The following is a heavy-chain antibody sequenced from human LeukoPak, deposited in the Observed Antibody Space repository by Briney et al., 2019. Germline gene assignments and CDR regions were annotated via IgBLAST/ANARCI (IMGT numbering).Heavy chain of an antibody. CDR1: GFTFSSYS. J-gene: IGHJ6*04. CDR2: ISSSGSTI. D-gene: IGHD3-10*02. CDR3: AELGITMIGGV. V-gene: IGHV3-48*04. Sequence: GGSLKLSCAASGFTFSSYSMNWVRQAPGKGLEWVSYISSSGSTIYYADSVKGRFTISRDNAKNSLYLQMNSLRAEDTAVYYCAELGITMIGGVWGKGTTVTVSS.